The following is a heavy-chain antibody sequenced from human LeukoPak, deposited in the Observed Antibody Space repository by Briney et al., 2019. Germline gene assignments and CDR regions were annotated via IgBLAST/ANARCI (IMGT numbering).Heavy chain of an antibody. CDR1: GGSISSGSYY. Sequence: PSETLSLTCTVSGGSISSGSYYWSWIRQPAGKGLEWIGRIYTSGSTNYNPSLKSRVTISVDTSKNQFSLKLSSVTAADTAVYYCAMTNYDFWSGYYTGGFIHDYWGQGTLVTVSS. V-gene: IGHV4-61*02. CDR3: AMTNYDFWSGYYTGGFIHDY. CDR2: IYTSGST. D-gene: IGHD3-3*01. J-gene: IGHJ4*02.